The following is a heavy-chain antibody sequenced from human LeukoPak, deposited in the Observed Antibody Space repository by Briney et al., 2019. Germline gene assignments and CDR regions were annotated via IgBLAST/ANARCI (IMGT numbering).Heavy chain of an antibody. J-gene: IGHJ3*02. Sequence: GASVKVSCKASGYTFTSYYMHWVRQAPGQGLEWMGIINPSGGSTSYAQKFQGRVTMTRDMSTSTVYMELSSLRSEDTAVYYCARDYYDSSGSEEAFDIWGQGTMVTVSS. CDR2: INPSGGST. D-gene: IGHD3-22*01. CDR3: ARDYYDSSGSEEAFDI. V-gene: IGHV1-46*01. CDR1: GYTFTSYY.